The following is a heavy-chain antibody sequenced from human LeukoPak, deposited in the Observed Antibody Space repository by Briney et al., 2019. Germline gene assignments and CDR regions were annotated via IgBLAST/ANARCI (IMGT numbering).Heavy chain of an antibody. Sequence: PGGSLRLSCAASGFTLSSNWMSWVRQAPGKGLEWVANIRQDGSEKYYVDSVKGRFTISRDNAKNSLYLQMNSLRAEDTAVYYWARNLGYCSGGSCFPFDYWGQGTLVTVSS. CDR1: GFTLSSNW. J-gene: IGHJ4*02. CDR3: ARNLGYCSGGSCFPFDY. D-gene: IGHD2-15*01. V-gene: IGHV3-7*01. CDR2: IRQDGSEK.